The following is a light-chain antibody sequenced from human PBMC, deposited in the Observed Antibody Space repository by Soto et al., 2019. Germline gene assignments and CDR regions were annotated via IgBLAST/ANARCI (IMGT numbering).Light chain of an antibody. CDR1: SSDVGAYNY. CDR3: CSYPNRAYV. J-gene: IGLJ1*01. V-gene: IGLV2-11*01. CDR2: DVS. Sequence: QSVLTQPRSLSGSPGQSVTISCTGTSSDVGAYNYVSWYQQHPAKAPNLMIYDVSKRPSGVPDRFSGSKSGNTASLTISGLQAEDEGDYHCCSYPNRAYVFGPGTKVTVL.